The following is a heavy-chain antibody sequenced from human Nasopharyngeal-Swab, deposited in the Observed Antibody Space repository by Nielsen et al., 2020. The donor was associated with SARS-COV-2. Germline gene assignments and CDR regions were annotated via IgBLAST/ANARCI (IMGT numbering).Heavy chain of an antibody. V-gene: IGHV3-30-3*01. CDR1: GFTFSSYA. CDR3: ARDLEAGLIDSGRSIKH. Sequence: GESLKISCAASGFTFSSYAMHWVRQAPGKGLEWVAAISDDGSNKYYADSVKGRFTISRDNSKNSLYLQMNSLRAEDTAVYYCARDLEAGLIDSGRSIKHWGQGTLVTVSS. CDR2: ISDDGSNK. J-gene: IGHJ1*01. D-gene: IGHD6-19*01.